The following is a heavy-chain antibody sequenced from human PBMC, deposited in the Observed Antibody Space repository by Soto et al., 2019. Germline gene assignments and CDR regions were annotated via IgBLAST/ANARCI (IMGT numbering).Heavy chain of an antibody. J-gene: IGHJ4*02. D-gene: IGHD7-27*01. CDR2: IYSGGSI. CDR3: ARGPSGDKVDY. Sequence: QVQLQESGPGLVKPSQTLSLTCIVSGGSISNVNDCWSWIRQRPDKGLEWIGHIYSGGSIYNNPSLPRRVTILLDTPKNHFSLQLSSVSAADTAVYYGARGPSGDKVDYWGQGTLVTVSS. CDR1: GGSISNVNDC. V-gene: IGHV4-30-4*01.